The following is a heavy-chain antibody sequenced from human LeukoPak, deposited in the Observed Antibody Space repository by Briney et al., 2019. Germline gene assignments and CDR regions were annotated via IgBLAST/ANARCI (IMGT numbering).Heavy chain of an antibody. CDR2: INTNTGNP. J-gene: IGHJ4*02. D-gene: IGHD3-3*01. Sequence: ASVKVSCKASGYTFTSYAMNWVRQAPGQGLEWMGWINTNTGNPTYAQGFTGRFVFSLDTSVSTAYLQISSLKAEDTAVYYCARDRGYDFWSGYFGRSPPYYFDYWGQGTLVTVSS. CDR1: GYTFTSYA. CDR3: ARDRGYDFWSGYFGRSPPYYFDY. V-gene: IGHV7-4-1*02.